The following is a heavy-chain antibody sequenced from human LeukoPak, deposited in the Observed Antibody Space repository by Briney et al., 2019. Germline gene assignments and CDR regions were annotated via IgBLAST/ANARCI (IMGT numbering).Heavy chain of an antibody. Sequence: GGSLRLSCAASGFTFSSYWMHWVRQAPGKGLVWVSRINSDGSSTGYADSVKGRFTISRDNAKNTLYLQMNSLRAEDTAVYHCARGSKARIQLWLRSGYYFDYWGQGTLVTVSS. V-gene: IGHV3-74*01. CDR3: ARGSKARIQLWLRSGYYFDY. CDR1: GFTFSSYW. J-gene: IGHJ4*02. D-gene: IGHD5-18*01. CDR2: INSDGSST.